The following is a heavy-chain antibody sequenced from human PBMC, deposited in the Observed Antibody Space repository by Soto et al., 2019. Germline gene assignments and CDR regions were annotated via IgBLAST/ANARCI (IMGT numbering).Heavy chain of an antibody. D-gene: IGHD2-21*02. CDR2: TYYRSKWYN. J-gene: IGHJ6*02. V-gene: IGHV6-1*01. CDR1: GDSVSSNSAA. Sequence: SQTLSLTCAISGDSVSSNSAAWNWTRQSPSRGLEWLGRTYYRSKWYNDYAVSVKSRITINPDTSKNQFSLQLNSVTPEDTAVYYCARDLGGRRTAADYGMDVWGQGTTVTVSS. CDR3: ARDLGGRRTAADYGMDV.